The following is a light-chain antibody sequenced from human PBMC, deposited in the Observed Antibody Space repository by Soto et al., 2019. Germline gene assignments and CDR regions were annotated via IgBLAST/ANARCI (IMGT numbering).Light chain of an antibody. Sequence: QSALTQPASVSGSPGQSITISCTGTNSDIGHYNYVSWYQQHPGKAPKLVIYEVSDRPSGISTRFSASKSGNTASLTISGLQPEDEADYYCCSYTPNNTLVFGGGTKVTVL. V-gene: IGLV2-14*01. J-gene: IGLJ3*02. CDR3: CSYTPNNTLV. CDR2: EVS. CDR1: NSDIGHYNY.